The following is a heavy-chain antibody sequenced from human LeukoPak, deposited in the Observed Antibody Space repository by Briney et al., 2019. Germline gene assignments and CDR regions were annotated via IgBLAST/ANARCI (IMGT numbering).Heavy chain of an antibody. CDR1: GFTFSSNW. CDR2: IKQDNEK. CDR3: ATLLL. J-gene: IGHJ1*01. D-gene: IGHD2-21*02. Sequence: PGGSLRLSCAASGFTFSSNWMTWGRQAPGKGLEWVASIKQDNEKYYVDSVKGRFTISRDNAKKSLYLQMNSLRADDTAVYYCATLLLRGQGTLVTVSS. V-gene: IGHV3-7*01.